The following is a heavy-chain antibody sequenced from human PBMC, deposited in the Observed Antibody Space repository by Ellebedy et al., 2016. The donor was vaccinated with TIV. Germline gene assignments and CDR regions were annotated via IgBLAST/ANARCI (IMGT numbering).Heavy chain of an antibody. Sequence: ASVKVSCKTSGYTFTKYDVTWVRQAAGQGLEWMGWINPKSGGTNYAQKFYDGVTMTRDTSISTAYLELTRLKSADTAVYYCAKDWGGADGLIDYFDSWGQGTLVTVSS. CDR2: INPKSGGT. CDR1: GYTFTKYD. D-gene: IGHD6-13*01. CDR3: AKDWGGADGLIDYFDS. V-gene: IGHV1-2*02. J-gene: IGHJ4*02.